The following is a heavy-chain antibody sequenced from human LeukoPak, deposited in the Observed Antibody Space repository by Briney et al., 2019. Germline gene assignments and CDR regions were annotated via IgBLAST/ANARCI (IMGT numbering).Heavy chain of an antibody. D-gene: IGHD3-22*01. CDR2: IIPIFGTA. V-gene: IGHV1-69*13. Sequence: ASVKVSCKASGGTFSNYPITWVRQAPGQGLEWMGGIIPIFGTADYAQKFQGRLTITADESTTTAYMELSSLRSEDTAVYYYAREVNYYDSTAYSTFYFHYGMDVWGQGTSVTVSS. J-gene: IGHJ6*02. CDR3: AREVNYYDSTAYSTFYFHYGMDV. CDR1: GGTFSNYP.